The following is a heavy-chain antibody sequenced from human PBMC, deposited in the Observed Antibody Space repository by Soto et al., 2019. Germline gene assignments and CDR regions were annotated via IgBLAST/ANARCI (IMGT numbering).Heavy chain of an antibody. V-gene: IGHV3-30-3*01. CDR2: ISYDGSNK. J-gene: IGHJ6*02. CDR1: GFTLSSYA. Sequence: QVQLVESGGGVVQPGRSLRLSCAASGFTLSSYAMHWVRQAPGKGLEWVPVISYDGSNKYYADSVKGRFTISRDNSKNKLYLQMNSLRAEDTAVYYCASDDYGGNSYYYYGMDVWGQGTTVTVSS. CDR3: ASDDYGGNSYYYYGMDV. D-gene: IGHD4-17*01.